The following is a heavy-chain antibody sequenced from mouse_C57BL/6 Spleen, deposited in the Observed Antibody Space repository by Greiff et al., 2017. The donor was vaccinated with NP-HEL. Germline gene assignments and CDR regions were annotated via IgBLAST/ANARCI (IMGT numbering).Heavy chain of an antibody. CDR2: IRSKSSNSAT. CDR3: VREDYGSSRAWFAY. D-gene: IGHD1-1*01. J-gene: IGHJ3*01. CDR1: GFTFNTYA. V-gene: IGHV10-3*01. Sequence: EVQLVESGGGLVQPKGSLKLSCAASGFTFNTYAMHWVRQAPGKGLEWVARIRSKSSNSATYYADSVKDRFTISRDDSQSMLYLQMNNLKTEDTAMYYCVREDYGSSRAWFAYWGQGTLVTVSA.